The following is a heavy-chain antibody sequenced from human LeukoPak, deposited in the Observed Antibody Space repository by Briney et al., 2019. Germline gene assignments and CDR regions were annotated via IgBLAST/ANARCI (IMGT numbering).Heavy chain of an antibody. D-gene: IGHD3-22*01. J-gene: IGHJ4*02. V-gene: IGHV3-21*01. Sequence: PGGSLRLSCAASGFTFSSYSMNWVRQAPGKGLEWVSSISSSSSYIYYADSVKGRFTISRDNAKNSLYLQMNSLRAEDTAVYYCARVYSPMIVEDTPDYWGQGTLVTVSS. CDR1: GFTFSSYS. CDR3: ARVYSPMIVEDTPDY. CDR2: ISSSSSYI.